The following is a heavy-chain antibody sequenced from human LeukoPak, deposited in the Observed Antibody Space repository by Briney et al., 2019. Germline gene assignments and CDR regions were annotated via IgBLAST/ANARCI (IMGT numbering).Heavy chain of an antibody. J-gene: IGHJ4*02. Sequence: GASVKVSCKASGYTFTSYGISWVRQAPGQGLEWMGWISAYNGNTNYAQKFQGWVTMTRDTSISTAYMELSRLRSDDTAVYYCARAPVYGDYTFPFDYWGQGTLVTVSS. CDR3: ARAPVYGDYTFPFDY. CDR1: GYTFTSYG. CDR2: ISAYNGNT. V-gene: IGHV1-18*01. D-gene: IGHD4-17*01.